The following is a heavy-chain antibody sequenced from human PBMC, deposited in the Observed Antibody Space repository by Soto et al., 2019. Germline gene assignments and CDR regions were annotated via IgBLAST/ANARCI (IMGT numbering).Heavy chain of an antibody. V-gene: IGHV4-30-4*01. CDR3: ARVADCSGGSCLNNWFDP. J-gene: IGHJ5*02. CDR1: GGSISSGSYY. D-gene: IGHD2-15*01. Sequence: QVQLQESGPGLVKPSQTLSLTCTVSGGSISSGSYYWSWIRQPPGKGLEWTGHISHSGSTYYHPSLESRITILVDRSKNQFSLKLNSVTAADTAVYYCARVADCSGGSCLNNWFDPWGQGTLVTVSS. CDR2: ISHSGST.